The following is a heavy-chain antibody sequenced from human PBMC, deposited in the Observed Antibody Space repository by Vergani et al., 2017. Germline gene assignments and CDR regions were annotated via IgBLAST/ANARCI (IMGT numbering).Heavy chain of an antibody. CDR2: ITYNGNEK. CDR1: RLTFDAWG. J-gene: IGHJ5*01. Sequence: AQSVESGGGVVRPGKSLRLSCVDSRLTFDAWGMHWVRRAPGKGLEWVATITYNGNEKDYADSVKGRFFISRDNSKKTLFLQMNLLTLEDTAVYYCARDDAFPRCGFEFRDQGTLVTVSS. D-gene: IGHD4-17*01. V-gene: IGHV3-30*03. CDR3: ARDDAFPRCGFEF.